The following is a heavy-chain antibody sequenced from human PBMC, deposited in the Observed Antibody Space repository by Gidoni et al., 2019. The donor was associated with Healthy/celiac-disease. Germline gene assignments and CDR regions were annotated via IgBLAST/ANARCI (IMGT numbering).Heavy chain of an antibody. D-gene: IGHD5-18*01. Sequence: QVQLQESGPGLVKPSQTLSLTCTVSGGSISSGSYYWSWIRQPAGKGLEWIGRIYTSGSTNYNPSLKSRVTISVDTSKNQFSLKLSSVTAADTAVYYCARGDTAMDNYFDYWGQGTLVTVSS. V-gene: IGHV4-61*02. J-gene: IGHJ4*02. CDR1: GGSISSGSYY. CDR3: ARGDTAMDNYFDY. CDR2: IYTSGST.